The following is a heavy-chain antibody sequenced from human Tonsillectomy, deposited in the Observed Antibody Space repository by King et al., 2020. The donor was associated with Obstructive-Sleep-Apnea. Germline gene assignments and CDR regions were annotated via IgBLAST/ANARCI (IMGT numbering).Heavy chain of an antibody. J-gene: IGHJ4*02. D-gene: IGHD6-19*01. CDR3: ATTLHPGIAVAGVPY. CDR1: GHSISSGYY. Sequence: VQLQESGPGLVKPSETLSLTCTVSGHSISSGYYWGWIRQPPGKGLEWIGSIYHSGSTYYNPSLKSRVTTSVDTSKNQFSLKLSSVTAADTAVYYCATTLHPGIAVAGVPYWGQGTLVTVSS. CDR2: IYHSGST. V-gene: IGHV4-38-2*02.